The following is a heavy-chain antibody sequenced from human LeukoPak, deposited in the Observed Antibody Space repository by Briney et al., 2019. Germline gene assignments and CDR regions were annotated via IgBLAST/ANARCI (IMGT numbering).Heavy chain of an antibody. CDR2: TYYRSKWYY. J-gene: IGHJ4*02. Sequence: SSQTISLTCAISRDSVSSKNGAWNWLRQSPSRGLEFLGRTYYRSKWYYDYDESMKGRVTIKPDTSKKQYSLQLNSVTPEDTAVYYCARDEGNTGWYTFDYWGQGSLVTVTS. V-gene: IGHV6-1*01. CDR3: ARDEGNTGWYTFDY. CDR1: RDSVSSKNGA. D-gene: IGHD6-19*01.